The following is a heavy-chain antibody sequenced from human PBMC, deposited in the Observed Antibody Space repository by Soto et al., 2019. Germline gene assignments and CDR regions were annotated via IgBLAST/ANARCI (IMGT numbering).Heavy chain of an antibody. Sequence: QVQLQESGPGLVKPSETLSLTCTVSGGSISSYYWSWIRQPPGKGLEWIGYIYYSGSTNYNPSLKRRVTISVDTSKNQFSLKLSSVPAADTAVYYCARRWGYSFDYWGQGTLVTVSS. J-gene: IGHJ4*02. D-gene: IGHD5-18*01. CDR3: ARRWGYSFDY. CDR2: IYYSGST. V-gene: IGHV4-59*08. CDR1: GGSISSYY.